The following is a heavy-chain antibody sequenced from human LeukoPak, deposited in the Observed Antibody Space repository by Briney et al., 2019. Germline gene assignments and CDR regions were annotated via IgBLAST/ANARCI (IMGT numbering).Heavy chain of an antibody. V-gene: IGHV3-23*01. CDR1: GFSFSNYA. CDR2: ISVSGGTT. CDR3: AKGTSGGSYYAPGY. Sequence: SGGSLRLSCAASGFSFSNYAMSWVRQAPGKGLVWVSDISVSGGTTNYADSVKGRFTISRDNSNNMLYLQMNSLRAEDTAVYYCAKGTSGGSYYAPGYWGQEPWSPSPQ. J-gene: IGHJ4*01. D-gene: IGHD1-26*01.